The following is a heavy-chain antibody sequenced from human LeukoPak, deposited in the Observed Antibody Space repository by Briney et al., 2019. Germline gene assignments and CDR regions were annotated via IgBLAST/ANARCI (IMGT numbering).Heavy chain of an antibody. CDR2: IYYSGTT. CDR1: GGSISSSS. D-gene: IGHD2-2*01. CDR3: ARLRSTSWLLIDY. J-gene: IGHJ4*02. Sequence: AETLSLTCTVSGGSISSSSWSWIRQPPGKGLEWIGYIYYSGTTNYHPSLKSRVTISVDTSKNQFSLKLSSVTAADTAVYYCARLRSTSWLLIDYWGQGALVTVSS. V-gene: IGHV4-59*08.